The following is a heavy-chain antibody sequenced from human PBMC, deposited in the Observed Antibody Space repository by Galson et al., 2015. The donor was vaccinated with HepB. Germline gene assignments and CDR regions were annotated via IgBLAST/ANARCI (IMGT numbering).Heavy chain of an antibody. D-gene: IGHD3-22*01. CDR3: AREGAMIVVVITTQTGAFDI. CDR1: GFTFSSYS. Sequence: SLRLSCAASGFTFSSYSMNWVRQAPGKGLEWVSSISSSSSYIYYADSVKGRFTISRDNAKNSLYLQMNSLRAEDTAVYYCAREGAMIVVVITTQTGAFDIWGQGTMVTVSS. V-gene: IGHV3-21*01. J-gene: IGHJ3*02. CDR2: ISSSSSYI.